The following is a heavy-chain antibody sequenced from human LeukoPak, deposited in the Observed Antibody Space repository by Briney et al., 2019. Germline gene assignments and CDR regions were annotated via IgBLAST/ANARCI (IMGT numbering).Heavy chain of an antibody. CDR3: AKGDSSGRNLFDY. V-gene: IGHV3-48*03. Sequence: LTGGSLRLSCAASGFTFSSYEMNWVRQAPGKGLEWVSCISSSGSTIYYADSVKGRFTISRDNAKNSLYLQMNSLRAEDTAVYYCAKGDSSGRNLFDYWGQGTLVTVSS. D-gene: IGHD6-19*01. CDR1: GFTFSSYE. CDR2: ISSSGSTI. J-gene: IGHJ4*02.